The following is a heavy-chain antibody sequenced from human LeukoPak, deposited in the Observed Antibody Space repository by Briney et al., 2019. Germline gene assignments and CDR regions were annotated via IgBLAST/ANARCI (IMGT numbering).Heavy chain of an antibody. Sequence: PGGSLRLSCAASGFTFSNYTMHWVRQAPGKGLEWVAVLSYDGSNKYYADSVKGRFTISRDNSKNTLYLQMNSLRAEDTAVYYCARDCSGGSCYEADYFDYWGQGTLVTVSS. V-gene: IGHV3-30*04. CDR2: LSYDGSNK. CDR3: ARDCSGGSCYEADYFDY. J-gene: IGHJ4*02. CDR1: GFTFSNYT. D-gene: IGHD2-15*01.